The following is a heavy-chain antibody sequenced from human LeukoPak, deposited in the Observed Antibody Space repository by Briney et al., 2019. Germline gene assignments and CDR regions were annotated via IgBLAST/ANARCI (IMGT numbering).Heavy chain of an antibody. CDR3: PTGIYDSSGYYDY. Sequence: GGSLRLSCAASGFTFSSYAMHWVRQAPGKGLEWVAVISYDGSNKYYADSVKGRFTISRDNSENTLYLQMNSLRAEDTAVYYCPTGIYDSSGYYDYWGQGTLVTVSS. D-gene: IGHD3-22*01. V-gene: IGHV3-30-3*01. CDR1: GFTFSSYA. CDR2: ISYDGSNK. J-gene: IGHJ4*02.